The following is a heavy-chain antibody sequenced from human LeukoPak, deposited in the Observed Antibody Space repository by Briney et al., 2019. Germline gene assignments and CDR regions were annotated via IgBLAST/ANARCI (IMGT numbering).Heavy chain of an antibody. CDR1: GGSLSTYY. CDR3: ARSFRGGATRYYFDY. D-gene: IGHD1-26*01. J-gene: IGHJ4*02. V-gene: IGHV4-59*01. CDR2: VYYTGRT. Sequence: PSETLSLTCTVSGGSLSTYYWSWIRQPPGKGLEWIVYVYYTGRTKSNPSLKSRVTMSVDTSKNHFYLKLSSVTAADTAVYYCARSFRGGATRYYFDYWGQGTLVTVSS.